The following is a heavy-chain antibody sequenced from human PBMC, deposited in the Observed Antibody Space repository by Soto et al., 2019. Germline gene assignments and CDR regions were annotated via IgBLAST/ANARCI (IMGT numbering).Heavy chain of an antibody. D-gene: IGHD3-22*01. CDR2: GKSKTHGRTT. J-gene: IGHJ4*01. CDR3: TTDSYITSIIVRFDY. Sequence: GGSVRLSCPASGFTFSNGWINWVRQAPGKLLEGVGRGKSKTHGRTTDFAAPVKGIFAISRDDSKNVVYLEMNSLKTESTAIYYCTTDSYITSIIVRFDYWGHGTLVTVSS. V-gene: IGHV3-15*07. CDR1: GFTFSNGW.